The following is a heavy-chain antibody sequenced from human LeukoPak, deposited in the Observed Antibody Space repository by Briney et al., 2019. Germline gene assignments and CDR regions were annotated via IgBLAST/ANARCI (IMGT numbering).Heavy chain of an antibody. J-gene: IGHJ4*02. CDR2: MNPNSGNT. Sequence: ASVKVSCKASVYTFTSYDINWVRQATGQGLEWMGWMNPNSGNTGYAQKFQGRVTMTRNTSISTAYMELSSLRSEDTAVYYCARGRPRYSYGSGSYYDYWGQGTLVTVSS. V-gene: IGHV1-8*01. CDR3: ARGRPRYSYGSGSYYDY. CDR1: VYTFTSYD. D-gene: IGHD3-10*01.